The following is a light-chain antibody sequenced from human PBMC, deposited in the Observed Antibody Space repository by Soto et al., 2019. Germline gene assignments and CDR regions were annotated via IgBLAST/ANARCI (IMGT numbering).Light chain of an antibody. J-gene: IGKJ1*01. CDR2: GAS. V-gene: IGKV3-20*01. CDR1: QSVTSTY. CDR3: QQYDYNTWT. Sequence: DTVLTQSPGTLSLSPGERATLSCRASQSVTSTYLAGYQQKPGQAPLLLIYGASTRATSITERFSVGGSGTDFTLTISRLEPEDFAVYYCQQYDYNTWTFGQGTKVEIK.